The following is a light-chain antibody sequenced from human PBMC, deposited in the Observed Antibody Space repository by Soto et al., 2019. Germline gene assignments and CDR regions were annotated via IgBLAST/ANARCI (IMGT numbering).Light chain of an antibody. CDR2: AAS. V-gene: IGKV1-27*01. CDR3: QKYDSVPPVT. J-gene: IGKJ4*01. CDR1: QGIGTY. Sequence: DIQMTQSPSSLSASVGDTVTITCRASQGIGTYLAWYQQKPGKVPKLLIYAASTLLSGVPSRFSGSGSGLDSTLTITSLQPEDVATYYCQKYDSVPPVTFGGGTKVEIK.